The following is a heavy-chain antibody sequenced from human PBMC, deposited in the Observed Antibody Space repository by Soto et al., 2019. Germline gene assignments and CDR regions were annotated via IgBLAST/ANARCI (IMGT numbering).Heavy chain of an antibody. CDR3: ARGLEAYSSSWSPYYYYMDV. V-gene: IGHV4-34*01. D-gene: IGHD6-13*01. J-gene: IGHJ6*03. Sequence: PSETLSLTCAVYGGSFSGYYWSWIRQPPGKGLEWIGEINHRGSTNYNPSLKSRVTISVDTSKNQFSLKLSSVTAADTAVYYCARGLEAYSSSWSPYYYYMDVWGKGTTVTVSS. CDR2: INHRGST. CDR1: GGSFSGYY.